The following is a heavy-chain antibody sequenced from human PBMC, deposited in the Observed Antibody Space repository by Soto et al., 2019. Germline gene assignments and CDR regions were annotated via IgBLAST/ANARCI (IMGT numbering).Heavy chain of an antibody. Sequence: ASVKVSFKASGYTFTSYGISWVRQAPGQGLEWMGWISAYNGNTNYAQKLQGRVTMTTDTSTSTAYMELRSLRSDDTAVYYCAREGPTSIAARPTLYYYYYMDVWGKGTTVTVSS. CDR1: GYTFTSYG. D-gene: IGHD6-6*01. J-gene: IGHJ6*03. CDR3: AREGPTSIAARPTLYYYYYMDV. V-gene: IGHV1-18*01. CDR2: ISAYNGNT.